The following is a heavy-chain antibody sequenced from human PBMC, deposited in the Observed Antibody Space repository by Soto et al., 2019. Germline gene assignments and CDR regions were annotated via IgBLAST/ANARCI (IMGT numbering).Heavy chain of an antibody. V-gene: IGHV4-34*01. CDR3: ARGQRTYYDILTGYYVDAFDI. CDR2: INHSGST. D-gene: IGHD3-9*01. J-gene: IGHJ3*02. CDR1: GGSISGYY. Sequence: SETLSLTCAVYGGSISGYYWNWILQPPGKGLEWIGEINHSGSTNYNPSLKSRVTISVDTSKNQFSLKLSSVTAADTAVYYCARGQRTYYDILTGYYVDAFDIWGQGTMVTVSS.